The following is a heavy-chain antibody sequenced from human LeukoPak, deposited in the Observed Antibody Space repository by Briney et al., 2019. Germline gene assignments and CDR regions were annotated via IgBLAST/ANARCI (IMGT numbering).Heavy chain of an antibody. CDR3: AKDPTSVGGRHDWLLDS. V-gene: IGHV3-23*01. D-gene: IGHD3-9*01. Sequence: GGSLRLSCAASGFTFNSYAMSWVRQAPGKGLEWVSTIGFGDDSAYYADSVRGRFTISRDNSKNTLYLQMNYLRAEDTAVYYCAKDPTSVGGRHDWLLDSWGQGTLVTVSS. CDR1: GFTFNSYA. J-gene: IGHJ5*02. CDR2: IGFGDDSA.